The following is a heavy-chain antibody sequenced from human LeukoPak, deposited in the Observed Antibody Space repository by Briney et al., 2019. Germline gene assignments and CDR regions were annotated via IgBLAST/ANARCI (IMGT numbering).Heavy chain of an antibody. CDR1: GGSISGNNYF. V-gene: IGHV4-61*02. Sequence: SETLSLTCTVSGGSISGNNYFWGWIRQPAGKGLEWIGRIYTSGSTNYNPSRQSRITMSVDTSKNKFSLKLSSVTAADTAVYYCARSPRDYYGLWGSPYYFDYGGQGPLVTVS. CDR3: ARSPRDYYGLWGSPYYFDY. J-gene: IGHJ4*02. D-gene: IGHD3-10*01. CDR2: IYTSGST.